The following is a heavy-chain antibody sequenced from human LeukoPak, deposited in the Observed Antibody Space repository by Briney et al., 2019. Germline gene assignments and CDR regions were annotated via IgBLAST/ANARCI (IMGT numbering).Heavy chain of an antibody. V-gene: IGHV3-23*01. Sequence: GGSLRLSCAGSGFTFSSYAMSWVRQARGKGLEGVSAISGSGVSTYYAASVKGRFTISRDNSKNTLYLQMNSLRAEDTAVYYCAKGGGYCSGGSCYYFDYWGQGTLVTVSS. J-gene: IGHJ4*02. D-gene: IGHD2-15*01. CDR2: ISGSGVST. CDR1: GFTFSSYA. CDR3: AKGGGYCSGGSCYYFDY.